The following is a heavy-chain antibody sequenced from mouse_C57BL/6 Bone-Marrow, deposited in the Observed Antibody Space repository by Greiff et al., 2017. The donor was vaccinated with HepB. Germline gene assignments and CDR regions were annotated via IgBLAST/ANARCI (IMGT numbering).Heavy chain of an antibody. CDR2: ISSGGSYT. J-gene: IGHJ1*03. D-gene: IGHD4-1*01. Sequence: EVQGVESGGDLVKPGGSLKLSCAASGFTFSSYGMSWVRQTPDKRLEWVATISSGGSYTYYPDSVKGRFTISRDNAKNTLYLQMSILKSEDTAMYDGARPLTGWYFDVWGTGTTVTVSS. V-gene: IGHV5-6*01. CDR3: ARPLTGWYFDV. CDR1: GFTFSSYG.